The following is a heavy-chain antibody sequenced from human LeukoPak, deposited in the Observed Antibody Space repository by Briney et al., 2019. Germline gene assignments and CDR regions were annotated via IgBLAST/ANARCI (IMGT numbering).Heavy chain of an antibody. CDR3: AKRVSTGYYYFEY. CDR1: GFTFSSYE. D-gene: IGHD3-9*01. V-gene: IGHV3-48*03. J-gene: IGHJ4*02. Sequence: GGSLRLSCAASGFTFSSYEMNWVRQAPGKGLEWVSYISSSGSTIYYADSVKGRFTISRDNSKNTLYLQMNSLRAEDTAVYYCAKRVSTGYYYFEYWGQGTLVTVSS. CDR2: ISSSGSTI.